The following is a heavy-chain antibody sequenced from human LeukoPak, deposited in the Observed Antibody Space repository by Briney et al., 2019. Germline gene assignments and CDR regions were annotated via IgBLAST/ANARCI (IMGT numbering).Heavy chain of an antibody. J-gene: IGHJ4*02. CDR1: GFTFTNAW. CDR2: ISGSAHKI. CDR3: AGRPTGYSSGYVY. Sequence: GSLRLSCVDSGFTFTNAWMSWVRQAPEKGLDWVSVISGSAHKIRYADSVKGRFTISRDNSENTVYLQMNNLRAEDTALYYCAGRPTGYSSGYVYWGQGALVTVSS. D-gene: IGHD5-18*01. V-gene: IGHV3-23*01.